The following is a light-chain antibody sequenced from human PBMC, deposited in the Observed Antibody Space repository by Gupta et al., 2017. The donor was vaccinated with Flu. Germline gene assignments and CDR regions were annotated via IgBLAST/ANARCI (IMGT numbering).Light chain of an antibody. CDR2: DGS. CDR3: SSYTNSDSLQGI. CDR1: SSDVGDYKK. J-gene: IGLJ2*01. V-gene: IGLV2-14*03. Sequence: QSALTQPASVSGSPGQSMTISCTGTSSDVGDYKKVSWYRQHPGKAPKLMIYDGSYRPSGVSNRFSGSKSGITASLTISGRQAEDEADDFCSSYTNSDSLQGIFGGGTRLTVL.